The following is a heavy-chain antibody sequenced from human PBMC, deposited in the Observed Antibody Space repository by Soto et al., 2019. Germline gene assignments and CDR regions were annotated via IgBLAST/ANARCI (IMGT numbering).Heavy chain of an antibody. J-gene: IGHJ4*02. V-gene: IGHV1-2*04. CDR3: ARTQCSSTRCYVGSWDY. Sequence: QVQLVQSGAEVKKPGASVKVSCTASGYTFTGYYMHWVRQAPGQGLEWMGWIDPNSGGTNYAQKFQGWVTMTRDTSISTGYMELSRLRSDDTAVYYCARTQCSSTRCYVGSWDYWGQGTLVTVSS. CDR2: IDPNSGGT. D-gene: IGHD2-2*01. CDR1: GYTFTGYY.